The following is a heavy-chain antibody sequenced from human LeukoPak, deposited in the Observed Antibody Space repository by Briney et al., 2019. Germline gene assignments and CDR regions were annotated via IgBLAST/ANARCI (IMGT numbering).Heavy chain of an antibody. CDR3: ARPEQWLESAFDI. V-gene: IGHV5-51*01. CDR2: IYPGDSDT. D-gene: IGHD6-19*01. CDR1: GYSFTSYW. Sequence: GESLKISCKGSGYSFTSYWIGWVRQMPGKGLEWMGIIYPGDSDTRYSLPFQGQVTISADKSVSTAYLQWSSLKASDTAMYYCARPEQWLESAFDIWGQGTMVTVSS. J-gene: IGHJ3*02.